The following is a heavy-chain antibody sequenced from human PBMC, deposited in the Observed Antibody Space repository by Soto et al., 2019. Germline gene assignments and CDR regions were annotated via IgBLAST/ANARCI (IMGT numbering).Heavy chain of an antibody. D-gene: IGHD3-10*01. CDR1: GFTVSSNY. CDR2: IYSGGIT. CDR3: ARGKDYGSGSYSGY. V-gene: IGHV3-53*01. Sequence: EVQLVESGGGLIQPGGSLRLSCAASGFTVSSNYMSWVRQAPGKGLEWVSVIYSGGITDYADSVKGRFTISRDNFKNTLYLHMNSLRAEDTAVYYCARGKDYGSGSYSGYWGQGTLVTVSS. J-gene: IGHJ4*02.